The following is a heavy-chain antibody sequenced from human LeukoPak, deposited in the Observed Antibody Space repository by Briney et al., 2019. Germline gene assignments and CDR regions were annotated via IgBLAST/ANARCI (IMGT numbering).Heavy chain of an antibody. V-gene: IGHV3-48*02. CDR2: ISGSSNTI. D-gene: IGHD4-17*01. CDR3: ARAVTTVTRGGLVFDY. CDR1: GFTFSTYS. J-gene: IGHJ4*02. Sequence: GGSLRLSCAASGFTFSTYSMNWVRQAPGKGLEWGSYISGSSNTIYYADSVKGRFTISRDNAKNSLYLQMNSLRDEDTAVYYCARAVTTVTRGGLVFDYWGQGTLVTVSS.